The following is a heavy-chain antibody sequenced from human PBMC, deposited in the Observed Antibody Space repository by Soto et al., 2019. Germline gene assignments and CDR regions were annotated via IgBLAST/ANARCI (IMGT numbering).Heavy chain of an antibody. V-gene: IGHV3-7*01. CDR2: IKPDGSEK. CDR1: GFTFSSYW. Sequence: EVQLVESGGGLVQPGGSLRLSCAASGFTFSSYWMSWVRQAPGKGLEWVANIKPDGSEKYYVDSVRGRFTISRDNVENSLNLQMNSLRAEDAALYYCARDEPRPMGYWGQGTLVTVSS. J-gene: IGHJ4*02. CDR3: ARDEPRPMGY.